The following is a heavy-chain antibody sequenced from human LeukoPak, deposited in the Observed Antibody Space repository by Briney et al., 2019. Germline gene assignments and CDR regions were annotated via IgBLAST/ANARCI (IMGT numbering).Heavy chain of an antibody. V-gene: IGHV4-39*07. CDR1: GGSISSSSYY. D-gene: IGHD3-10*01. Sequence: ETLSLTCTVSGGSISSSSYYWGWIRQPPGKGLEWIGSIYYSGSTYYNPSLKSRVTISVDTSKNQFSLKLSSVTAADTAVYYCARDYYGSGSAHASDIWGQGTMVTVSS. CDR3: ARDYYGSGSAHASDI. CDR2: IYYSGST. J-gene: IGHJ3*02.